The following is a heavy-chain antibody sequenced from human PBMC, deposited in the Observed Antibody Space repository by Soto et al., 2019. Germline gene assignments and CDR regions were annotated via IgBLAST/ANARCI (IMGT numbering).Heavy chain of an antibody. D-gene: IGHD3-3*01. J-gene: IGHJ4*02. CDR3: AGGYYDFWSGYPSESFDY. CDR1: GGTFSSYA. Sequence: AASVKVSCKASGGTFSSYAISWVRQAPGQGLEWMGGIIPIFGTANYAQKFQGRVTITADESTSTAYMELSSLRSEDTAVYYCAGGYYDFWSGYPSESFDYWGQGTLVTVSS. CDR2: IIPIFGTA. V-gene: IGHV1-69*13.